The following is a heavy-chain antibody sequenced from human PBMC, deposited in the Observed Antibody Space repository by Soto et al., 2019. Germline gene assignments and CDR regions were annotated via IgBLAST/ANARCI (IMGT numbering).Heavy chain of an antibody. Sequence: QVQLVQSGAEVKKPGSSVKVSCKASGGTFSNYAITWVRQAPGQGLEWLGRIIPIFGSANYAQEFQGRVTITADESTTTAYMELSSLRSDDTAVYYCAKDGGQDGYFGNWFDPWGQGTLVTVSS. J-gene: IGHJ5*02. V-gene: IGHV1-69*15. CDR2: IIPIFGSA. D-gene: IGHD5-12*01. CDR1: GGTFSNYA. CDR3: AKDGGQDGYFGNWFDP.